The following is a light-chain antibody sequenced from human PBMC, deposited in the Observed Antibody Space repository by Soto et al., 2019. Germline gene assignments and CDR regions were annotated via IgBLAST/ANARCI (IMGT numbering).Light chain of an antibody. CDR2: DID. V-gene: IGLV1-51*01. CDR1: NSNIGGNY. Sequence: QSVLTQPPSVSAAPGQKVMISCSGSNSNIGGNYVSWYRQLPGTAPELVIYDIDKRPSDIPDRFSGSKSGTSANLAITGLQTGDEAEYYCGTWDDSLNAVIFGGGTKLTVL. CDR3: GTWDDSLNAVI. J-gene: IGLJ2*01.